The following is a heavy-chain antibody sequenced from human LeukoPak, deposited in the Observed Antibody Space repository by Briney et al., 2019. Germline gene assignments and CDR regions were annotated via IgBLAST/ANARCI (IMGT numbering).Heavy chain of an antibody. Sequence: ASVKVSCKASGYTFTSYAMHWVRQAPGQRLEWMGRINAGNGNTKYSQKFQGRVTITRDTSASTAYMELSSLRSEDTAVYYCARDNYYDSSGYFYFDYWGQGTLVTVSS. J-gene: IGHJ4*02. D-gene: IGHD3-22*01. CDR1: GYTFTSYA. CDR3: ARDNYYDSSGYFYFDY. V-gene: IGHV1-3*01. CDR2: INAGNGNT.